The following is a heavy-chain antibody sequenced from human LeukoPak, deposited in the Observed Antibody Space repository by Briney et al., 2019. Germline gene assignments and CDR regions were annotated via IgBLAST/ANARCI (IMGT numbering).Heavy chain of an antibody. CDR1: GVTFSTYT. V-gene: IGHV3-30-3*01. CDR3: ARDPGFTNHTDV. J-gene: IGHJ6*03. Sequence: GGSLRLSCVASGVTFSTYTMHWVRQAPGKGLEWVAIISYDGTNEYYADSVKGRFTISRDNSKDTLYLQMNALRPEDTAVYYCARDPGFTNHTDVWGKGTTVTVSS. D-gene: IGHD2-8*01. CDR2: ISYDGTNE.